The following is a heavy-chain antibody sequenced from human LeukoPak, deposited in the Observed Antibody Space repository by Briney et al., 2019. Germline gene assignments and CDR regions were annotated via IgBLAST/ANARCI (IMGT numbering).Heavy chain of an antibody. CDR2: ISSSSSYI. D-gene: IGHD3-22*01. V-gene: IGHV3-21*01. CDR3: ARDSDSSGYCDY. CDR1: GFTFSSYS. J-gene: IGHJ4*02. Sequence: PGGSLRLPCAASGFTFSSYSMNWVRQAPGKGLEWVSSISSSSSYIYYADSVKGRFTISRDNAKNSLYLQMNSLRAEDTAVYYCARDSDSSGYCDYWGQGTLVTVSS.